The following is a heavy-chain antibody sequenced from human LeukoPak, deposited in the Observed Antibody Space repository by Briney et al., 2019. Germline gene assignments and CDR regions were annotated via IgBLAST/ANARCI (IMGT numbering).Heavy chain of an antibody. CDR3: GKDRDWYYFDY. CDR1: GFTFSSYA. D-gene: IGHD5-24*01. CDR2: ISYDGSNK. Sequence: PGGSLRLSCAASGFTFSSYAMRWVRQAPGKGLEWVAVISYDGSNKYYADSVKGRFTISRDNSKNTLYLQMNSLRAEDTAVYYCGKDRDWYYFDYWGQGTLVTVSS. J-gene: IGHJ4*02. V-gene: IGHV3-30*18.